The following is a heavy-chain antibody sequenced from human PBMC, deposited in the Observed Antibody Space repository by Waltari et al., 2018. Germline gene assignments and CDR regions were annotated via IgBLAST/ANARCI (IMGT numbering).Heavy chain of an antibody. D-gene: IGHD2-21*02. CDR1: GFTVNTTY. CDR2: IYSRGAT. Sequence: QLVESGGGLVKPGGSLRHSGAASGFTVNTTYLGWVRQAPGKGLEWVSIIYSRGATYYAESVKGRFTISRDNSNMLYLQMRSLRAEDTAVYYCARHCGGDCLHWYFDLWGRGTLVTVSS. V-gene: IGHV3-66*02. CDR3: ARHCGGDCLHWYFDL. J-gene: IGHJ2*01.